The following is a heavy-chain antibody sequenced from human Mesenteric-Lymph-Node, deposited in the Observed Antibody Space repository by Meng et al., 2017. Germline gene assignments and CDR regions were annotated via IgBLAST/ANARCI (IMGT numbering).Heavy chain of an antibody. J-gene: IGHJ4*01. Sequence: SSVKVSCKASGGTFSSYAISWVRQAPGQGLGWMGGIIPIFGTANYAQKFQGRVTITTDESTSTAYMELSSLRSEDTAVYYCARGGYSSGWYFDWGQGTQVTVSS. CDR3: ARGGYSSGWYFD. CDR2: IIPIFGTA. CDR1: GGTFSSYA. D-gene: IGHD6-19*01. V-gene: IGHV1-69*05.